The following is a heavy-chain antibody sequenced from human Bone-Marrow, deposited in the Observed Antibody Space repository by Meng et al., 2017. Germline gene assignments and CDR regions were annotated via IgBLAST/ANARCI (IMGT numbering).Heavy chain of an antibody. D-gene: IGHD6-13*01. CDR3: ATGAAAADH. V-gene: IGHV3-15*04. CDR2: IERKSNGGTA. CDR1: GFRLTDAW. J-gene: IGHJ4*01. Sequence: GESLKISCVASGFRLTDAWMSWVRQAPGKGLEWVGRIERKSNGGTAEYAAPVKGRFTISRDDSKNTLYLQMNSLITEDTAVYFCATGAAAADHWGQGSQVTGSS.